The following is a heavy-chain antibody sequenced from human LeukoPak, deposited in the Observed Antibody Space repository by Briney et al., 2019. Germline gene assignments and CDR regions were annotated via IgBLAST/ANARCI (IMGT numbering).Heavy chain of an antibody. CDR1: GFTFSSYS. Sequence: GGSLRLSCAASGFTFSSYSMNWVRQAPGKGLEWVSYISSSSSTIYYADSVKGRFTISRDNAKNSLYLQMNSLRAEDTAVYYCARTPWSGYDILTGYPVGYFDYWGQGTLVTVSS. V-gene: IGHV3-48*01. D-gene: IGHD3-9*01. J-gene: IGHJ4*02. CDR2: ISSSSSTI. CDR3: ARTPWSGYDILTGYPVGYFDY.